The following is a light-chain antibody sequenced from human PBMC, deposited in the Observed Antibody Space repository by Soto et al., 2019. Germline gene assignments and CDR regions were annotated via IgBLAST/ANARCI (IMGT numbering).Light chain of an antibody. CDR1: QSISSY. CDR2: AAS. V-gene: IGKV1-39*01. CDR3: QQSYSTPRT. J-gene: IGKJ1*01. Sequence: IPLTPSPSSLSASLLYRFTISLRSSQSISSYLNWYQQKPGKAPKLLIYAASSLQSGVPSRFSGSGSGTDFTLTISSLQPEDFATYYCQQSYSTPRTFGQGTKVDIK.